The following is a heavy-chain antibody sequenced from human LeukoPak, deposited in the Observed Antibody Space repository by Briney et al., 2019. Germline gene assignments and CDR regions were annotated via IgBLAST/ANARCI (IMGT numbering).Heavy chain of an antibody. D-gene: IGHD6-13*01. CDR1: GFTFSSYA. CDR3: ARDRTYSSSWYDRYYYYYGMDV. J-gene: IGHJ6*02. V-gene: IGHV3-33*08. Sequence: GGSLRLSCAASGFTFSSYAMSWVRQAPGKGLEWVAVIWYDGSNKYYADSVKGRFTISRDNSKNTLYLQMNSLRAEDTAVYYCARDRTYSSSWYDRYYYYYGMDVWGQGTTVTVS. CDR2: IWYDGSNK.